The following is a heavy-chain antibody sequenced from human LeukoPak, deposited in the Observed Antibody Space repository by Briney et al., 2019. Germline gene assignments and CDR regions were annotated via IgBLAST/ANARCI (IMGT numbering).Heavy chain of an antibody. Sequence: GGSLRLSCAASGFTFSSYAMSWVRQAPGKGLEWVSVISASGGRTSYADSVKGRFTISRDNSKNTLYLQMNSLRAEDTAVYFCVEGGAPSYYDGSGDAYFDYWGQGTLVTVSS. CDR3: VEGGAPSYYDGSGDAYFDY. D-gene: IGHD3-22*01. CDR1: GFTFSSYA. CDR2: ISASGGRT. V-gene: IGHV3-23*01. J-gene: IGHJ4*02.